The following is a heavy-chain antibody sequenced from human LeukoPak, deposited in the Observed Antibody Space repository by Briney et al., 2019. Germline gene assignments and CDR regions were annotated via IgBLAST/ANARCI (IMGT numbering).Heavy chain of an antibody. Sequence: GGSLRLSCAASGFTFSSYAMSWVCQAPGKGLEWVSAISGSGGSTYYADSVKGRFTISRDNSKNTLYLQMNSLRAEDTAVYYCARNQLPAKAIEGFDPWGQGTLVTVSS. J-gene: IGHJ5*02. D-gene: IGHD2-2*01. V-gene: IGHV3-23*01. CDR1: GFTFSSYA. CDR2: ISGSGGST. CDR3: ARNQLPAKAIEGFDP.